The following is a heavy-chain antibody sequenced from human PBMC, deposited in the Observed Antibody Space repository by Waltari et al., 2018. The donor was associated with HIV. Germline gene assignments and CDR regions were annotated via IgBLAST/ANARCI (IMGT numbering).Heavy chain of an antibody. CDR1: GDSITTYF. J-gene: IGHJ4*02. Sequence: GDSITTYFWNWIRQPPGKGLEWIGYIYYSGNANYNPSLKSRVSMSLDTSRNQFSLKLTSVTAADAAVYYCARGGTFDSAGHYLFVSWGQGTLVTVSS. D-gene: IGHD3-22*01. CDR3: ARGGTFDSAGHYLFVS. CDR2: IYYSGNA. V-gene: IGHV4-59*01.